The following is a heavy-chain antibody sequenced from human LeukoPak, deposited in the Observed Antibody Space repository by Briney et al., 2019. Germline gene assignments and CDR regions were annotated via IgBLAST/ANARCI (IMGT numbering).Heavy chain of an antibody. CDR1: GFTFSSYS. J-gene: IGHJ4*02. D-gene: IGHD6-13*01. V-gene: IGHV3-21*01. CDR2: ISSSSSYI. Sequence: PGGSLRLSCAASGFTFSSYSMNWVRQAPGKGLEWVSSISSSSSYIYYADSVKGRFTISRDNAKNSLYLQMNSLRAEDTAVYYCARVSAAAEAGYFDYWGQGTLVTVSS. CDR3: ARVSAAAEAGYFDY.